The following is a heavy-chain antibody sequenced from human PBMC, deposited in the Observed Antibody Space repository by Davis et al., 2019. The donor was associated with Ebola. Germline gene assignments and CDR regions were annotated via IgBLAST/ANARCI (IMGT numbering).Heavy chain of an antibody. V-gene: IGHV3-23*01. Sequence: GGSLRPSCAAPRFTSSSYRMNWVRQAPGKGLEWVSAIIGSGGITYYADSVKGRFTISRDNSKNTLYLQMNSLRAEDTAVYYCAMSQWELLLEYYFDYWGQGTLGTVSS. J-gene: IGHJ4*02. CDR3: AMSQWELLLEYYFDY. CDR1: RFTSSSYR. D-gene: IGHD1-26*01. CDR2: IIGSGGIT.